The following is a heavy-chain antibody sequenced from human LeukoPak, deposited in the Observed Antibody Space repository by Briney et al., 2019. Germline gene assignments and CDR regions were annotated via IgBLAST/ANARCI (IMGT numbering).Heavy chain of an antibody. D-gene: IGHD3-22*01. CDR1: GGTFSSYG. CDR2: ISAYNGNT. CDR3: ARVEYYDSSGYLGY. J-gene: IGHJ4*02. V-gene: IGHV1-18*01. Sequence: ASVKVSCKASGGTFSSYGISWVRQAPGQGLEWMGWISAYNGNTNYAQKLQGRVTMTTDPSTSTAYMELRSLRSDDTAVYYCARVEYYDSSGYLGYWGQGTLVTVSS.